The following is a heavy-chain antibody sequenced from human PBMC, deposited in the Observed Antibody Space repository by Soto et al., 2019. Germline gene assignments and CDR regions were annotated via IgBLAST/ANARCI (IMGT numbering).Heavy chain of an antibody. CDR1: GFIFSDYA. Sequence: EVQLSQSGGGLVQPGGSLRLSCAASGFIFSDYAMTWVRQAPGKGLEWVSAISGSGGNTYYADSVKGRFTISRDNSRNTLYLQMEILTAEDTVILYCAKDCSHIWSGLDYWGQGSQVTLSS. J-gene: IGHJ4*02. CDR3: AKDCSHIWSGLDY. CDR2: ISGSGGNT. D-gene: IGHD3-3*02. V-gene: IGHV3-23*01.